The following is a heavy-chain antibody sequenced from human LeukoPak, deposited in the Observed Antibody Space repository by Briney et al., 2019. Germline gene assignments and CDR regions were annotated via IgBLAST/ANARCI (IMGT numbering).Heavy chain of an antibody. CDR2: IYPGDSDT. V-gene: IGHV5-51*01. CDR1: GYSFTSYW. Sequence: KSGESLKISCKGSGYSFTSYWIGWVRQMPGKGLEWMGIIYPGDSDTRYSPSFQGQVTISADKSISTAYLQWSSLKASDTAMYYCARQGRASVATIFSQGIRAGGFDYWGQGTLVTVSS. D-gene: IGHD5-24*01. CDR3: ARQGRASVATIFSQGIRAGGFDY. J-gene: IGHJ4*02.